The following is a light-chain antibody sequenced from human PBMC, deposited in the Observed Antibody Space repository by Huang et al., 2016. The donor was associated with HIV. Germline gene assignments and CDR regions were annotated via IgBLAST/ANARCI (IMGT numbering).Light chain of an antibody. CDR2: DAS. J-gene: IGKJ5*01. V-gene: IGKV3-11*01. CDR1: QSVVN. Sequence: EIVLTQSPATLSLSPGERATLSCRASQSVVNLAWYQHTPGQAPRLLIYDASNRASGIPARFSGSGSGTDFTLTVNILQPEDSAVYYCQQRNSWPPITFGQGTRLEIK. CDR3: QQRNSWPPIT.